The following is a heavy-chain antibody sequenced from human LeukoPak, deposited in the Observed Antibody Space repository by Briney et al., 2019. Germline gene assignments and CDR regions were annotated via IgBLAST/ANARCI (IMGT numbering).Heavy chain of an antibody. Sequence: SETLSLTCAVYGGSFSGYYWSWIRQPPGKGLEWIGEINHSGSTNYNPSLKSRVTISVDTSKNQFSLKLSSVTAADTAVYYCARSPLGYCSGGSCRLFDYWGQGTLVTVSS. CDR1: GGSFSGYY. CDR3: ARSPLGYCSGGSCRLFDY. CDR2: INHSGST. D-gene: IGHD2-15*01. V-gene: IGHV4-34*01. J-gene: IGHJ4*02.